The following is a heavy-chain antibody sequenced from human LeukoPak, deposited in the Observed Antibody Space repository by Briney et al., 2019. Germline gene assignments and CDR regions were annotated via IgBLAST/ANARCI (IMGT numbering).Heavy chain of an antibody. CDR1: GGSISSTDW. V-gene: IGHV4-4*02. D-gene: IGHD3-22*01. Sequence: SGTLSLTCAVSGGSISSTDWCSWVRQTPGKGLEWIGHIHHSGNTNYNPSLKSRVTIAVDKSKNQFSLKLRSVTAADTAVYFCARSPDYYGTSGPGYAFDIWGQGTVVTVSS. CDR2: IHHSGNT. J-gene: IGHJ3*02. CDR3: ARSPDYYGTSGPGYAFDI.